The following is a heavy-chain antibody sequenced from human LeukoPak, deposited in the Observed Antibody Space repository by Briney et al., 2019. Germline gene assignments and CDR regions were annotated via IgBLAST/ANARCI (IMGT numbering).Heavy chain of an antibody. J-gene: IGHJ4*02. CDR2: INHSGST. Sequence: SETLSLTCAVSGGSFSGYYWSWIRQPPGKGLEWIGEINHSGSTNYNPSLKSRVTISVDTSKNQFSLKLSSETAADTAVYYCARATAAAGTDYWGQGTLVTVSS. CDR1: GGSFSGYY. V-gene: IGHV4-34*01. D-gene: IGHD6-13*01. CDR3: ARATAAAGTDY.